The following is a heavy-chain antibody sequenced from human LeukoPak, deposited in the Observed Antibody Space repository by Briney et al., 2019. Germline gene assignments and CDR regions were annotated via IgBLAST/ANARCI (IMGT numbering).Heavy chain of an antibody. CDR1: GFTFSSYA. CDR3: ARDSTGLSVGEELDRSRFDY. V-gene: IGHV3-30*04. Sequence: GGSLRLSCAASGFTFSSYAMHWVRQAPGKGLEWVALISYDGSNKYYADSVKGRFTFSRDNFKNTLYLQMNSLRAEDTAVYYCARDSTGLSVGEELDRSRFDYWGQGTLVTVSS. D-gene: IGHD3-10*01. J-gene: IGHJ4*02. CDR2: ISYDGSNK.